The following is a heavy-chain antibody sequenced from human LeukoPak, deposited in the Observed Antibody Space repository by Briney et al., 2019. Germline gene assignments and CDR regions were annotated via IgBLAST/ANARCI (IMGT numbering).Heavy chain of an antibody. Sequence: GGSLRLSCAASGFTFSSYAMSWVRQAPGKGLEWVSAISGSGGSTYYADSVKGRFTISRDNSKNTLYLQMNSLRAEDTAVYYCEMRVGATSAIDYWGQGTLVTVSS. J-gene: IGHJ4*02. D-gene: IGHD1-26*01. CDR1: GFTFSSYA. V-gene: IGHV3-23*01. CDR2: ISGSGGST. CDR3: EMRVGATSAIDY.